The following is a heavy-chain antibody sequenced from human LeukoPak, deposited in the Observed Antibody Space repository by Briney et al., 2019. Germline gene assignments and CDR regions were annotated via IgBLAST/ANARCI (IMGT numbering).Heavy chain of an antibody. V-gene: IGHV3-74*01. D-gene: IGHD2-2*03. CDR3: ARDWIDRGTFDP. CDR1: GFTFSSYY. CDR2: IKSDGSVT. J-gene: IGHJ5*02. Sequence: GSLRLSCAASGFTFSSYYMHWVRQAPGKGLVWVSRIKSDGSVTGYADSVKGRFAISRDNAKNTMYLQMNSLRAEDTAVYYCARDWIDRGTFDPWGQGTLVTVSS.